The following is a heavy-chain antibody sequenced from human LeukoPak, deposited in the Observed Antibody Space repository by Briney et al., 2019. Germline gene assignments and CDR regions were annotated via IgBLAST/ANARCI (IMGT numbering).Heavy chain of an antibody. CDR2: IIPIFGTA. J-gene: IGHJ4*02. V-gene: IGHV1-69*13. CDR3: VGGMVRGKPIILPPTY. D-gene: IGHD3-10*01. CDR1: GGTFSSYA. Sequence: SVKVSLKASGGTFSSYAISWVRQAPGQGLEWMGGIIPIFGTANYAQKFQGRVTMTADESTSTAYMELSSLRSEDTAVYYCVGGMVRGKPIILPPTYWGQGTLVTVSS.